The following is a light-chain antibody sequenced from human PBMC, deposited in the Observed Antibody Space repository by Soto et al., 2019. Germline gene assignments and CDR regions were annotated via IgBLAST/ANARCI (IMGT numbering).Light chain of an antibody. CDR2: KAS. CDR1: QSINSW. Sequence: DIPMTQSPSTLSASVGDRVTITCRASQSINSWLAWYQQKPGKAPKLLLYKASSLESGVPSKFSGSGSGTEFTLTSSSLQPDDFGTYYCQQYDTSPLTFGGGTKVEMK. V-gene: IGKV1-5*03. CDR3: QQYDTSPLT. J-gene: IGKJ4*01.